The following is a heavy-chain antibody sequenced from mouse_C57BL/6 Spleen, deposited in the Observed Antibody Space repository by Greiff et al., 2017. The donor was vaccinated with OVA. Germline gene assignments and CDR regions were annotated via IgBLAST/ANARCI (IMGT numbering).Heavy chain of an antibody. CDR2: INPGSGGT. CDR3: ARGGYYYGSSYYDAMDY. J-gene: IGHJ4*01. CDR1: GYAFTNYL. D-gene: IGHD1-1*01. V-gene: IGHV1-54*01. Sequence: QVQLQQSGAELVRPGTSVKVSCKASGYAFTNYLIEWVKQRPGQGLEWIGVINPGSGGTNYNEKFKGKATLTADKSSSTAYMQLSSLTSEDSAVYFCARGGYYYGSSYYDAMDYWGQGTAVTVSS.